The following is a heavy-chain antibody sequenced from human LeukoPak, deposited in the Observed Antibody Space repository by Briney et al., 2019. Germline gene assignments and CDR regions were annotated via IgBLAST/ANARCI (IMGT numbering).Heavy chain of an antibody. CDR3: ARGEDY. CDR2: ISRRSSTI. CDR1: GFTFHFYS. J-gene: IGHJ4*02. V-gene: IGHV3-48*02. Sequence: GGSLRLSCAAFGFTFHFYSMTWVRQAPGKGLEWVSYISRRSSTIYYTDSVKGRFTVSRDNAKNSLNLQMNSLRDEDTAVYYCARGEDYWGQGTLVTVSS.